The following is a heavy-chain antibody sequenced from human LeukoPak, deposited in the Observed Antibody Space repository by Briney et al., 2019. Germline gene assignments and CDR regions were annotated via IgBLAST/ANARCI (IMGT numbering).Heavy chain of an antibody. CDR1: GFTFSNAW. V-gene: IGHV3-23*01. D-gene: IGHD6-13*01. CDR3: AKEYSSSWLYYYYYYMDV. Sequence: GGSLRLSCAASGFTFSNAWMSWVRQAPGKGLEWVSAISGSGGSTYYADSVKGRFTISRDNSKNTLYLQMNSLRAEDTAVYYCAKEYSSSWLYYYYYYMDVWGKGTTVTISS. CDR2: ISGSGGST. J-gene: IGHJ6*03.